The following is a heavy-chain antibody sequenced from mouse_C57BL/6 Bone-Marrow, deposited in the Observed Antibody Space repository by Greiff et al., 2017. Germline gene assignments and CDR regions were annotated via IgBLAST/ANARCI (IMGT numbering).Heavy chain of an antibody. V-gene: IGHV1-42*01. CDR2: INPSTGGT. D-gene: IGHD1-1*01. J-gene: IGHJ1*03. CDR1: GYSFTGYY. Sequence: EVKLQESGPELVKPGASVKISCKASGYSFTGYYMNWVKQSPEKSLEWIGEINPSTGGTTYNQKFKAKATLTVDKSSSTAYMQLKSLTSEDSAVYYWARTIHYYGSSPDCYFDVWGTGTTVTVSS. CDR3: ARTIHYYGSSPDCYFDV.